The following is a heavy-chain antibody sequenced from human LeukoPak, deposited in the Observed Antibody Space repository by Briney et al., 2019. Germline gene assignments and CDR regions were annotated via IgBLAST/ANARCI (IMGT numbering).Heavy chain of an antibody. Sequence: GGSLRLSCVASGFTFDEYGMSWVRQVPGKGLEWVSGINWNGGSTGYADSVKGRFTISRDNAKNSLYLQMHSLRAEDTALYWCARDLMVRGVIRSSFDIWGQGTMVTVSS. D-gene: IGHD3-10*01. CDR3: ARDLMVRGVIRSSFDI. CDR1: GFTFDEYG. CDR2: INWNGGST. V-gene: IGHV3-20*04. J-gene: IGHJ3*02.